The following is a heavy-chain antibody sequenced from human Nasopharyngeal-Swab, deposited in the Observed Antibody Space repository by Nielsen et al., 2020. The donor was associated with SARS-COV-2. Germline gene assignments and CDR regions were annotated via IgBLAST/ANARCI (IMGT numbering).Heavy chain of an antibody. CDR2: IWYDGSNK. Sequence: GESLKISCAASGFTFSSYGMHWVRQAPGKGLEWVAVIWYDGSNKYYADSVKGRFTISRDNSKNTLYLQMNSLRAEDTALYYCAKARSDFDWPTHPLDYWGQGTLVTVSS. D-gene: IGHD3-9*01. J-gene: IGHJ4*02. CDR3: AKARSDFDWPTHPLDY. V-gene: IGHV3-30*02. CDR1: GFTFSSYG.